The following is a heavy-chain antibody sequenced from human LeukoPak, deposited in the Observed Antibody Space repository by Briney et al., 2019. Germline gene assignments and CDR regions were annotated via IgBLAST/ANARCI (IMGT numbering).Heavy chain of an antibody. CDR3: AREGTVTPGILGY. V-gene: IGHV3-74*01. CDR2: IDSDGTST. J-gene: IGHJ4*02. D-gene: IGHD4-17*01. Sequence: PGGSLRLSCAASGFTFSSYWMHWVRQAPGKGLVWVSRIDSDGTSTIYADSVKGRFTISRDNAKNTLYLQMTSLRAEDTAVYYCAREGTVTPGILGYWGQGTQVTVSS. CDR1: GFTFSSYW.